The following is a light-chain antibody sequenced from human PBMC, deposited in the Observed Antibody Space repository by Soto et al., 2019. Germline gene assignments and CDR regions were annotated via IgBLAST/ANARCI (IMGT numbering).Light chain of an antibody. Sequence: DIPMTQSPSTLSASVGDRVTITCRASHSISKWLAWYQQKPGKAPKLLIYKASSLESTGSLRFSGSGSGTEFTLTISDLQPDDFATYYCQQYSNFHTFGQGTKLEI. V-gene: IGKV1-5*03. J-gene: IGKJ2*01. CDR3: QQYSNFHT. CDR1: HSISKW. CDR2: KAS.